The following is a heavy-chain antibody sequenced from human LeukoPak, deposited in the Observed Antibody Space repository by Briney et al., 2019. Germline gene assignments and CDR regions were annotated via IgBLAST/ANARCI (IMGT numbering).Heavy chain of an antibody. CDR2: VDGDGSGA. V-gene: IGHV3-74*01. Sequence: GGSLRLSCAASGFTFRNHWMHWVRQAPGKGLVWVSRVDGDGSGASYADFVRGRFTISRDNAKNSLYLQMNSLRAEDTAVYYCARVGRRHNWFDPWGQGTLVTVSS. D-gene: IGHD1-26*01. CDR3: ARVGRRHNWFDP. CDR1: GFTFRNHW. J-gene: IGHJ5*02.